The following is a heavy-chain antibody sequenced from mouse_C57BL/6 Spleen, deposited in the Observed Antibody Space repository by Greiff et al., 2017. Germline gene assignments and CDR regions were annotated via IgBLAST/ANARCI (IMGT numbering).Heavy chain of an antibody. CDR2: IDPEDGDT. CDR3: TGYGSTFFAY. V-gene: IGHV14-1*01. J-gene: IGHJ3*01. D-gene: IGHD1-1*01. Sequence: EVQLQQSGAELVRPGASVKLSCTASGFNIKDYYMHWVKQRPEQGLEWIGRIDPEDGDTEYAPKFQGKATMTADTSSHTAYLQLSSLTSEDTAVYYCTGYGSTFFAYWGQGTLVTVSA. CDR1: GFNIKDYY.